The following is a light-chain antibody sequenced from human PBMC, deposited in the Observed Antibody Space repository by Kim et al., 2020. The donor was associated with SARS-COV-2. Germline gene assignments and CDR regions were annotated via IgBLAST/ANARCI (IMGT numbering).Light chain of an antibody. CDR3: QQNDYIPFP. Sequence: ASVGDTVTITCRAKQGIKNLLAWFQQKPGKAPRTLIFGVSSLDSDVPSKFSGSGAGTHFTLTIASQQPEDSATYYFQQNDYIPFPFGQGTRLQIK. J-gene: IGKJ5*01. CDR1: QGIKNL. CDR2: GVS. V-gene: IGKV1-16*02.